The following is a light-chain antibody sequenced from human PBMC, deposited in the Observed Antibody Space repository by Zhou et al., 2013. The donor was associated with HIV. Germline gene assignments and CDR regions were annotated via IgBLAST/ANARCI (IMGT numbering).Light chain of an antibody. CDR1: QSISDW. V-gene: IGKV1-5*03. CDR3: QQYDSYSRA. CDR2: KAS. J-gene: IGKJ1*01. Sequence: DIQMTQSPSTLSASVGDRVTITCRASQSISDWLAWYQQKPGKAPKLLIYKASSLESGVPSRFSGGGSGTEFTLTISSLQPDDFGTYYCQQYDSYSRAFGQGTKVEI.